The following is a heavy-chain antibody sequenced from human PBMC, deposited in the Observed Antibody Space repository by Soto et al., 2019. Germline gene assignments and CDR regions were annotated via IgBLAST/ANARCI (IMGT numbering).Heavy chain of an antibody. CDR1: GFTFSSYG. D-gene: IGHD4-17*01. V-gene: IGHV3-30*18. CDR3: AKGRDYGDYSFDY. Sequence: QVQLVESGGGVVQPGRSLRLSCAASGFTFSSYGMHWVRQAPGKGLEWVAVISYDGSNKYYADSVKGRFTISRDNSKNTLYLQMNSLRAEDTAVYYCAKGRDYGDYSFDYWGQGTLVTVSS. J-gene: IGHJ4*02. CDR2: ISYDGSNK.